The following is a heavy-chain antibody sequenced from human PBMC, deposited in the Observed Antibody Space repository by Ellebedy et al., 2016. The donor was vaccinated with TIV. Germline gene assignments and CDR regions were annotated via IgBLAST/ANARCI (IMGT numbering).Heavy chain of an antibody. J-gene: IGHJ4*02. CDR2: ISSSSSTI. D-gene: IGHD6-13*01. V-gene: IGHV3-48*01. CDR3: AKDRPASGWYY. CDR1: GFTFSSYN. Sequence: PGGSLRLSCAASGFTFSSYNMNWVRQAPGKGLEWVSYISSSSSTIYSADSVKGRFTISRDNAKNSLYLQMNSLRADDTAEYYCAKDRPASGWYYWGQGTLVTVSS.